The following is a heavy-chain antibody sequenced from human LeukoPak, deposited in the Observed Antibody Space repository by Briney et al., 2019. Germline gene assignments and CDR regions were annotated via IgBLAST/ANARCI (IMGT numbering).Heavy chain of an antibody. CDR3: ARHKRFGYCSSTSCYRGLDY. D-gene: IGHD2-2*01. Sequence: ASVKVSCKASGYTFTGYYMHWVRQAPGQGLEWMGWINPNSGGTNYAQKFQGRVTMTRDTSISTAYMELSRLRSDDTAVYYCARHKRFGYCSSTSCYRGLDYWGQGTLVTVSS. V-gene: IGHV1-2*02. J-gene: IGHJ4*02. CDR1: GYTFTGYY. CDR2: INPNSGGT.